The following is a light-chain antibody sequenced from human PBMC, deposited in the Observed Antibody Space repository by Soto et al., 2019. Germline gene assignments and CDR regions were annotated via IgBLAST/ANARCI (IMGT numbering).Light chain of an antibody. CDR1: SSNIGSNT. CDR2: DNN. V-gene: IGLV1-51*01. CDR3: GTWDSSLSAGEV. Sequence: QSVLTQPPSASGTPGQRVTISCSGSSSNIGSNTVNWYQQLPGTAPKLLIYDNNKRPSGIPDRFSGSKSGTSATLGITGLQTGDEADYYCGTWDSSLSAGEVFGGGTKLTVL. J-gene: IGLJ3*02.